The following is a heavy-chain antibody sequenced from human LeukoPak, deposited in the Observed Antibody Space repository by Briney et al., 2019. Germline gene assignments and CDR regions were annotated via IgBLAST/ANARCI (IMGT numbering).Heavy chain of an antibody. CDR2: IYSGGST. Sequence: GGSLRLSCAASGFTVSSNYMSWVRQAPGKGLEWVSVIYSGGSTYYADSVKGRFTISRDNSKNTLYLQMNSLRAEDTAVYYCARGPPSSSWAPFDYWGQGTLVTVSS. V-gene: IGHV3-53*05. CDR3: ARGPPSSSWAPFDY. CDR1: GFTVSSNY. J-gene: IGHJ4*02. D-gene: IGHD6-13*01.